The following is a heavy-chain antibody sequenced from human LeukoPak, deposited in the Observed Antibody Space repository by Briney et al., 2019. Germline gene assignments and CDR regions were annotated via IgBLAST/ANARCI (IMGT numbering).Heavy chain of an antibody. V-gene: IGHV5-51*01. D-gene: IGHD3-22*01. Sequence: GESLKISCKGSGYSFTSYWIGWVRQMPGKGLEWMGIIYPGDSDTRYSPSFQGQVTISADKSISTAYLQWSSLKASDTATYYCARDPDYYDSSGHEVYWGQGTLVTVSS. J-gene: IGHJ4*02. CDR3: ARDPDYYDSSGHEVY. CDR1: GYSFTSYW. CDR2: IYPGDSDT.